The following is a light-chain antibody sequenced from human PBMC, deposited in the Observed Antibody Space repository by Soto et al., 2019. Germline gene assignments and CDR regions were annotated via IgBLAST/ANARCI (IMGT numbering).Light chain of an antibody. CDR1: SSDVGSYNL. Sequence: QSALTQPASVSGSPGQSITISCTGTSSDVGSYNLVSWYQHHPGKAPKLMIYEDNKRPSGVSNRFSGSKSGNTASLTISGLQAEDEADYHCCSYAGSSTFVFGGGTKLTVL. CDR3: CSYAGSSTFV. V-gene: IGLV2-23*02. J-gene: IGLJ2*01. CDR2: EDN.